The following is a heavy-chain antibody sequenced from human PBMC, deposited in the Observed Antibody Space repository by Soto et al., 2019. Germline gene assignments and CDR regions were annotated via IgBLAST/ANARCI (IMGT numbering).Heavy chain of an antibody. CDR1: GGIFSSYA. CDR3: ARDRYSGYGTRENAFDI. J-gene: IGHJ3*02. V-gene: IGHV1-69*13. D-gene: IGHD5-12*01. CDR2: IIPIFGTA. Sequence: SVKVSCKASGGIFSSYAISWVRQAPGQGLEWMGGIIPIFGTANYAQKFQGRVTITADESTSTAYMELSSLRSEDTAVYYCARDRYSGYGTRENAFDIWGQGTMVTVSS.